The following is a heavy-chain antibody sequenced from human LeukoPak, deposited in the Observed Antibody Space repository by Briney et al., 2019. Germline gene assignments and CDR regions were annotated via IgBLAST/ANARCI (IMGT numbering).Heavy chain of an antibody. D-gene: IGHD2-15*01. CDR2: ITGSSNT. CDR1: GFTFSSYG. CDR3: ASRDPCSGGTCYGLGY. J-gene: IGHJ4*02. Sequence: GGSLRLSCAASGFTFSSYGMDWVRQAPGKGLEWVSGITGSSNTYYADSVKGRCTVSRDNSKNTLYLQMNSLRVDDTAVYYCASRDPCSGGTCYGLGYWGQGTLVTVSS. V-gene: IGHV3-23*01.